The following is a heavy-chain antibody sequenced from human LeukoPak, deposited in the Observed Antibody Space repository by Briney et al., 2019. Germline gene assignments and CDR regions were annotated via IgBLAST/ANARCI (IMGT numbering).Heavy chain of an antibody. D-gene: IGHD6-19*01. V-gene: IGHV3-21*06. CDR2: ISSSGSYI. J-gene: IGHJ4*02. Sequence: GGSLRLSCAASGFTFSSYNMNWVRQAPGKGLEWVSFISSSGSYIYYADSVKGRFTISRDNAKNSLYLQMNSLRAADTAVYYCARGSAVAGPPDDYWGQGTLVTVSS. CDR1: GFTFSSYN. CDR3: ARGSAVAGPPDDY.